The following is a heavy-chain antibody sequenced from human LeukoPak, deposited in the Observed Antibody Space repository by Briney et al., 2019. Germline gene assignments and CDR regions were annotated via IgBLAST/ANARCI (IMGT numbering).Heavy chain of an antibody. J-gene: IGHJ6*03. Sequence: PGGSLRLSCAASGFTFSDYYMSWIRQAPGKGLEWVSYISHSGRTMYYADSVKGRFTFSRDNAKNSLYLQMNSLRAGDTAVYYCARDSIVRGNIGNDMDVWGKGTTVTVSS. CDR3: ARDSIVRGNIGNDMDV. CDR1: GFTFSDYY. V-gene: IGHV3-11*01. D-gene: IGHD2-8*01. CDR2: ISHSGRTM.